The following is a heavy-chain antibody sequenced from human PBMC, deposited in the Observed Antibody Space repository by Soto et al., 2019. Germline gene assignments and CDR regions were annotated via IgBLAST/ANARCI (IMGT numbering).Heavy chain of an antibody. CDR3: ARDQGITTFGVYSMYYYGMDV. Sequence: ASVKVSCKTSGYTFKNYGIKWVRQAPGQGLEWVGWITTYNGNRYSAEKFQGRVTMTTDTSTTTTYMELRSLTSDDTGVYYCARDQGITTFGVYSMYYYGMDVWGQGTTVTVSS. CDR2: ITTYNGNR. J-gene: IGHJ6*02. V-gene: IGHV1-18*01. CDR1: GYTFKNYG. D-gene: IGHD3-3*01.